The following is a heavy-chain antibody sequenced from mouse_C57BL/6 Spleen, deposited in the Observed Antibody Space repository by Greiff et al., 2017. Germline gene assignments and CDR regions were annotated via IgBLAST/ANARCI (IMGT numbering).Heavy chain of an antibody. J-gene: IGHJ1*03. Sequence: EVQVVESGPGLVKPSQSLSLTCSVTGYSITSGYYWNWIRQFPGNQLERMGYISYDGSNKYNPSLKNRISITRDTSKNQFFLKLNSVTTEDTATYYCASSGYYGSSYGYFDVWGTGTTVTVSS. CDR3: ASSGYYGSSYGYFDV. CDR2: ISYDGSN. D-gene: IGHD1-1*01. CDR1: GYSITSGYY. V-gene: IGHV3-6*01.